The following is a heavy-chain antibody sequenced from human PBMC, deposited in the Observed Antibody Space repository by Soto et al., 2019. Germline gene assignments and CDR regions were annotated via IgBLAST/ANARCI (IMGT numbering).Heavy chain of an antibody. V-gene: IGHV1-69*13. CDR1: GGTFSSYA. Sequence: SVKVSCKASGGTFSSYAISWVRQAPGQGLEWMGGIIPIVGTANYAQKFQGRVTITADESTSTAYMELSSLRSEDTAVYYCASGEGFTITIFGVVINGMDVWGQGTTVTVYS. J-gene: IGHJ6*02. D-gene: IGHD3-3*01. CDR3: ASGEGFTITIFGVVINGMDV. CDR2: IIPIVGTA.